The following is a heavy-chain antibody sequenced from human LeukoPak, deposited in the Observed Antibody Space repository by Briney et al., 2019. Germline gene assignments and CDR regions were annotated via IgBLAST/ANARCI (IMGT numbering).Heavy chain of an antibody. CDR3: ARSFKGYYYYMDV. V-gene: IGHV1-2*02. D-gene: IGHD3-16*02. J-gene: IGHJ6*03. CDR2: INPNSGGT. CDR1: GYTFTGYY. Sequence: ASVKVSCKASGYTFTGYYMHWVRQAPGQGLEWMGWINPNSGGTNYAQKFQGRVTMTRDTSISTAYMELSRLRSDDTAVYYCARSFKGYYYYMDVWGKGTTVTVSS.